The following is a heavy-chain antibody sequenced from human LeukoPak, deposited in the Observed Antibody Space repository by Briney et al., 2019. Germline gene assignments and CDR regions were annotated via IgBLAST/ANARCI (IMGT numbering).Heavy chain of an antibody. CDR1: GFTFTSYA. CDR2: ISGSGGST. V-gene: IGHV3-23*01. J-gene: IGHJ4*02. D-gene: IGHD6-19*01. CDR3: ANSYSSGWYRLFDY. Sequence: GGSLRLSCAASGFTFTSYAMSGVRQAPGKGLEWVSAISGSGGSTYYADSVKGRFTISRDNSKNTLYLQVNSLRAEDTAVYYCANSYSSGWYRLFDYWGQGTLVTVSS.